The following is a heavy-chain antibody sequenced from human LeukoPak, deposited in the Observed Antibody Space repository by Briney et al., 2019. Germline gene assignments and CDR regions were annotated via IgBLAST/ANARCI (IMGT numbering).Heavy chain of an antibody. CDR1: GFSLTTSGVG. Sequence: ESGPTLVKPTQTLTLTCTFSGFSLTTSGVGVGWIRQPPGKALEGLALIYWDDEKRYSPSLRTRITITKDPSKSQVVLTMTNMDPVDTATYYCAHLYFYNTGGYSRAFDYWGQGTLVTVSS. CDR2: IYWDDEK. D-gene: IGHD2-8*02. CDR3: AHLYFYNTGGYSRAFDY. V-gene: IGHV2-5*02. J-gene: IGHJ4*02.